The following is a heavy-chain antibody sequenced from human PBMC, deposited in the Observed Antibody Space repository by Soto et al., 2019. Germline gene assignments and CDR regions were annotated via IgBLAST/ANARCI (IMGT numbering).Heavy chain of an antibody. CDR2: ISYDGSNK. J-gene: IGHJ4*02. CDR1: GFTFSSYA. CDR3: ARDRDTAMVPFDY. Sequence: QVQLVESGGGVVQPGRSLRLSCAASGFTFSSYAMHWVRQAPGKGLEWVAVISYDGSNKYYADSVKGRFTISRDNSKNTLYLQMNSLRAEDTAVYYCARDRDTAMVPFDYWGQGTLVTVSS. D-gene: IGHD5-18*01. V-gene: IGHV3-30-3*01.